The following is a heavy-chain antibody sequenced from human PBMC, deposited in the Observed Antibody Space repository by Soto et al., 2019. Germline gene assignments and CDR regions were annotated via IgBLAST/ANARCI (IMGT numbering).Heavy chain of an antibody. J-gene: IGHJ4*02. CDR3: AKETGQLALDY. Sequence: QVQLVEFGGGVVQPGGSLRLSCAASGFTFSTYGMHWVRQAPGKGLEWVAVISFDGSNKYFADSVKGRFTLSRDNSKNTLYLQMNSLRAEDTALYYCAKETGQLALDYWGQGTLVTVSS. CDR2: ISFDGSNK. D-gene: IGHD6-6*01. V-gene: IGHV3-30*18. CDR1: GFTFSTYG.